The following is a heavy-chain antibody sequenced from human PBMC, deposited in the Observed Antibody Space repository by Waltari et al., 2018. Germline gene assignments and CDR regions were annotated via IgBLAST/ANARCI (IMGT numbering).Heavy chain of an antibody. D-gene: IGHD3-22*01. CDR1: GGTFSSYA. CDR3: ARLTYYYDSSGKSD. CDR2: IIPIFGTA. Sequence: QVQLVQSGAEVKKPGSSVKVSCKASGGTFSSYAISWVRQAPGQGLEWKGGIIPIFGTANYAQKFQGRVTITADESTSTAYMELSSLRSEDTAVYYCARLTYYYDSSGKSDWGQGTLVTVSS. V-gene: IGHV1-69*01. J-gene: IGHJ4*02.